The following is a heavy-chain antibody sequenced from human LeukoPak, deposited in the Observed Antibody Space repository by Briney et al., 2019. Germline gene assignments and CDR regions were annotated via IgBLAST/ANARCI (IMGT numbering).Heavy chain of an antibody. CDR3: ARAKSSGWYYYYYYYYMDV. Sequence: ASVTVSCKASGYTFTSYGISWVRQAPGQGLEWMGWISAYNGNTNYAQKLQGRVTMTTDTSTSTAYMELRSLRSDDTAVYYCARAKSSGWYYYYYYYYMDVWGKGTTVTVSS. V-gene: IGHV1-18*01. CDR2: ISAYNGNT. J-gene: IGHJ6*03. CDR1: GYTFTSYG. D-gene: IGHD6-19*01.